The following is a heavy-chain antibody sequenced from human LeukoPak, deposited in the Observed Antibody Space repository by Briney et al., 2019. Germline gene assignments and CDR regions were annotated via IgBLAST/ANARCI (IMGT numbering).Heavy chain of an antibody. Sequence: PGGSLRLSCAASGLTVSSSYMTWVRQAPGKGLDWVSVLYYTGTTYYADSVKGRFTISRDNSKNTVYLQMNSLRAEDTAVYYCAKYQGWVRGVMNAFDVWGQGTTVIVSA. J-gene: IGHJ3*01. CDR1: GLTVSSSY. D-gene: IGHD3-10*01. CDR3: AKYQGWVRGVMNAFDV. V-gene: IGHV3-66*01. CDR2: LYYTGTT.